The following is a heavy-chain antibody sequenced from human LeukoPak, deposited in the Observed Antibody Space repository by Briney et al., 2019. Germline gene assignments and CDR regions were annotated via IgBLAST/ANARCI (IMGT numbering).Heavy chain of an antibody. J-gene: IGHJ4*02. CDR1: GFTFSSYA. CDR2: IGGGGGGA. CDR3: AKDRVPDGVWEIDY. D-gene: IGHD1-14*01. V-gene: IGHV3-23*01. Sequence: GGSLRLSCAASGFTFSSYAMSWVRQAPGKGLEWVSGIGGGGGGAFYADSVKGRFTISRDNSKNTLYLQMNSLRAEDTAVYYCAKDRVPDGVWEIDYWGQGTLVTVSS.